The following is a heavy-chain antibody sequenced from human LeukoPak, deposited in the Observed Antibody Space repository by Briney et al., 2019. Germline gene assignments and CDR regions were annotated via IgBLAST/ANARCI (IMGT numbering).Heavy chain of an antibody. CDR3: ARHWEGVESDAFDI. J-gene: IGHJ3*02. CDR2: ISSSSRYI. V-gene: IGHV3-21*01. D-gene: IGHD1-26*01. CDR1: GFTFSTYT. Sequence: PGGSLRLSCAASGFTFSTYTMNWVRQAPGKGLEWVASISSSSRYIFYTDSVRGRFTSSRDNAKNSLYLQMNSLRADDTALYYCARHWEGVESDAFDIWGQGTMVTVSS.